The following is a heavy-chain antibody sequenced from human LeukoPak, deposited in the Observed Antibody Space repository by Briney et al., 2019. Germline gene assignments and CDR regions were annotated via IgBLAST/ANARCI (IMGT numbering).Heavy chain of an antibody. CDR1: GFTFSSYS. Sequence: GGSLRLSCAASGFTFSSYSMNWVRQAPGKGLEWVSSISSSSSYIYYADSVKGRFTISRDNAKNSLYLQMNSLRAEDTAVYYCARDYADGYNSDFDYWGQGTLVTVSS. D-gene: IGHD5-24*01. CDR3: ARDYADGYNSDFDY. V-gene: IGHV3-21*01. CDR2: ISSSSSYI. J-gene: IGHJ4*02.